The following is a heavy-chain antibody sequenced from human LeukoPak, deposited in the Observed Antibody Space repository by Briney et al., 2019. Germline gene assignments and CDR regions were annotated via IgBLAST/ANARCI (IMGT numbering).Heavy chain of an antibody. CDR1: GGSFSGYY. CDR2: INHSGST. Sequence: SSETLSLTCAVYGGSFSGYYWSWIRQPPGKGLEWIGEINHSGSTNYNPSLKSRVTISVDTSKNQFSLKLSSVTAADTAVYYCARETYYYGSGSYYNVASRGEEDYWGQGTLVTVSS. CDR3: ARETYYYGSGSYYNVASRGEEDY. V-gene: IGHV4-34*01. D-gene: IGHD3-10*01. J-gene: IGHJ4*02.